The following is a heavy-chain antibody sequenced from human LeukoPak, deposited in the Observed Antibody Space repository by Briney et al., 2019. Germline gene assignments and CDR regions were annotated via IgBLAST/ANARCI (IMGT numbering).Heavy chain of an antibody. CDR2: ISYDGSNK. CDR1: GFTFSSYA. Sequence: GGSLRLSCAASGFTFSSYAMSWVRQAPGKGLEWVAVISYDGSNKYYADSVKGRFTISRDNAKSSLYLQMNSLRAEDTALYYCAKGALQIRAATSIDYWGQGTLVTVSS. D-gene: IGHD2-15*01. CDR3: AKGALQIRAATSIDY. V-gene: IGHV3-30*18. J-gene: IGHJ4*02.